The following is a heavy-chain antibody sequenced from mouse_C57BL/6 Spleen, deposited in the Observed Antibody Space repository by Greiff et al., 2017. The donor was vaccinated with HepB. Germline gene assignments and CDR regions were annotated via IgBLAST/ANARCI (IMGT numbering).Heavy chain of an antibody. D-gene: IGHD2-4*01. J-gene: IGHJ4*01. Sequence: EVQGVESGGGLVKPGGSLKLSCAASGFTFSDYGMHWVRQAPEKGLEWVAYISSGSSTIYYADTVKGRFTISRDNAKNTLFLQMTSLRSEDTAMYYCANIYYDYDYYAMDYWGQGTSVTVSS. CDR2: ISSGSSTI. CDR1: GFTFSDYG. V-gene: IGHV5-17*01. CDR3: ANIYYDYDYYAMDY.